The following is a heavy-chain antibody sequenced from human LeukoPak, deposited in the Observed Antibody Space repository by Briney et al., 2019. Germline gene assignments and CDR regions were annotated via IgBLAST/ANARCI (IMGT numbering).Heavy chain of an antibody. Sequence: SGPTLMKPTQAPTLTFTFSGFSLSSLGAGVGRIRQPPIQDEGRLTSFSGCVDDRYSPSLKSRLTITKDTSKNQVVLTMTTMDPVDTATYYCAQLSRSPWFSMTTVTTFDNWGQGTLVTVAS. CDR1: GFSLSSLGAG. V-gene: IGHV2-5*01. CDR3: AQLSRSPWFSMTTVTTFDN. D-gene: IGHD4-17*01. J-gene: IGHJ4*02. CDR2: FSGCVDD.